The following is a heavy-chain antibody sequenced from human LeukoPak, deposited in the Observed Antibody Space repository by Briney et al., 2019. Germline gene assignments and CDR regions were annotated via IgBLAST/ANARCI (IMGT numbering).Heavy chain of an antibody. D-gene: IGHD2-2*01. V-gene: IGHV1-2*02. CDR3: ARDHCSSANCYEYHHHGMDV. CDR2: INPYSGGT. CDR1: GYTFTGYY. J-gene: IGHJ6*02. Sequence: ASVKVSCKASGYTFTGYYMHWVRQAPGQGLEWMGWINPYSGGTNYAQKFQGRVTVTRDTSISTAYMELSRLRSDDTAVYYCARDHCSSANCYEYHHHGMDVWGQGTTVTVSS.